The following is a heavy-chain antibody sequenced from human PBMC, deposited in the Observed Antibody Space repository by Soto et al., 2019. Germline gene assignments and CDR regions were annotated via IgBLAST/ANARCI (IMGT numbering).Heavy chain of an antibody. V-gene: IGHV1-69*01. Sequence: QVQLVQSGAEVKKPGSSVKVSCKASGGTFSSYAISWVRQAPGQGLEWMGGIIPIFGTANYAQKFQGRVTITADESTSTAYMELSSLRSEDTAVYYCAISVGAIVVVITTAHYYGMDVWAQGTTVTVSS. CDR2: IIPIFGTA. J-gene: IGHJ6*02. CDR3: AISVGAIVVVITTAHYYGMDV. CDR1: GGTFSSYA. D-gene: IGHD3-22*01.